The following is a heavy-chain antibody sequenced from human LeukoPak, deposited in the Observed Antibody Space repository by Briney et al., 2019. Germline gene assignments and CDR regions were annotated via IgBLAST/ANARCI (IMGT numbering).Heavy chain of an antibody. D-gene: IGHD6-19*01. J-gene: IGHJ3*02. CDR1: GFTFSSYS. V-gene: IGHV3-21*01. Sequence: GGSLRLFCAASGFTFSSYSMNWVRQAPGKGLEWVSSISSSSSYIYYADSVKGRFTISRDNAKNSLYLQMNSLRAEDTAVYYCASPLAGKGGWVFDIWGQGTMVTVSS. CDR3: ASPLAGKGGWVFDI. CDR2: ISSSSSYI.